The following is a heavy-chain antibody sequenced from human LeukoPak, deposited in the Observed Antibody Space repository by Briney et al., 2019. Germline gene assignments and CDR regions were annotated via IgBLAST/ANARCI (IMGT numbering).Heavy chain of an antibody. CDR1: GYTFTSYG. V-gene: IGHV1-18*01. Sequence: ASVKVSCKASGYTFTSYGVSWVRQAPGQGLEWMGWISTWDGDTNYAQNFQGRVTLTTDTSTSTAYMELRSLRSDDTAVYYCARSRGLLWFGELSVDYWGQGTLVTVSS. CDR3: ARSRGLLWFGELSVDY. J-gene: IGHJ4*02. CDR2: ISTWDGDT. D-gene: IGHD3-10*01.